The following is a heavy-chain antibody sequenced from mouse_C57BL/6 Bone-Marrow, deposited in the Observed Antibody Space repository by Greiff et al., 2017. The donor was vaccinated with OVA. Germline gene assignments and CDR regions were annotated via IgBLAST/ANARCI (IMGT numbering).Heavy chain of an antibody. Sequence: EVKLMESGGGLVQPGGSMKLSCAASGFTFSDAWMDWVRQSPEKGLEWVAEIRNKANNHATYYAESVKGRFTISRDDSKSSVYLQMNSLRAEDTGIYYCTHVIDYYGSSYSYAMDYWGQGTSVTVSS. V-gene: IGHV6-6*01. CDR3: THVIDYYGSSYSYAMDY. CDR2: IRNKANNHAT. J-gene: IGHJ4*01. D-gene: IGHD1-1*01. CDR1: GFTFSDAW.